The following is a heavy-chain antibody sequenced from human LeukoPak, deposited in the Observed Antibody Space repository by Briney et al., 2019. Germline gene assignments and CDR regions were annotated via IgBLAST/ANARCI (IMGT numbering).Heavy chain of an antibody. CDR3: ARGNYGYYYYYYMDV. D-gene: IGHD1-7*01. J-gene: IGHJ6*03. CDR1: GGSISSYS. V-gene: IGHV4-59*01. CDR2: IYYSGST. Sequence: PSETLSLTCTVSGGSISSYSWSWIRQPPGKGLEWIGYIYYSGSTNYNPSLKSRVTISVDTSKNQFSLKLSSVTAADTAVYYCARGNYGYYYYYYMDVWGKGATVTVSS.